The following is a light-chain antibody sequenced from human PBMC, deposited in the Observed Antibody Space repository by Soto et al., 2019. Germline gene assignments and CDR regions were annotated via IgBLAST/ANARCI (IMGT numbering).Light chain of an antibody. CDR3: QQYSSYWT. Sequence: DIQMTQSPSTLAASVGDRVTITCRASQSISSWLAWYQQKPGEAPKLLIYNTSRLESGVPSRFSGSGSVTEFALTISSLQPDYVAIYYCQQYSSYWTFGQGTKVEIK. J-gene: IGKJ1*01. V-gene: IGKV1-5*01. CDR1: QSISSW. CDR2: NTS.